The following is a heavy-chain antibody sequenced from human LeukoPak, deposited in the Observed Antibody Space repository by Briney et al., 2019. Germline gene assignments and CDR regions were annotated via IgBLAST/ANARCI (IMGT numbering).Heavy chain of an antibody. CDR1: TFSSTNFA. Sequence: GGVLRLSCVASTFSSTNFAMSWVHQAPGKGLELVSTINDKADTTYYTDSVKSRFTISRDNPRKTLFLQMDSLRADDTAVYYCAIHGPLPGTYAFDYWGLGTRVTVSS. CDR3: AIHGPLPGTYAFDY. J-gene: IGHJ4*02. V-gene: IGHV3-23*01. D-gene: IGHD1-26*01. CDR2: INDKADTT.